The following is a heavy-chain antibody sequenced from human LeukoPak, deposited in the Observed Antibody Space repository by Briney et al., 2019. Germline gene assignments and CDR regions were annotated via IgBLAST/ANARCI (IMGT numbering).Heavy chain of an antibody. CDR1: GFTFSSYA. J-gene: IGHJ4*02. CDR3: AKDLAQVVTATDY. V-gene: IGHV3-23*01. CDR2: ISGSSGST. D-gene: IGHD2-21*02. Sequence: GGSLRLSCAASGFTFSSYAMSWVRQAPGKGLEWVSGISGSSGSTYYADSAKGRFTISRDNSKNTLYLQMNSLRAEDTAVYYRAKDLAQVVTATDYWGQGTLVTVSS.